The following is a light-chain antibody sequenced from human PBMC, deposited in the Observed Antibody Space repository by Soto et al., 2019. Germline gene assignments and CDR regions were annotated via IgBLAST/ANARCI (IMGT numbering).Light chain of an antibody. Sequence: SYELTQPPSVSVSPGQTATITCSGDKLEDKYVSWYQQKPGQSPVLVIYQDTKRPSGIPERFSGSNSGNTATLTISGTQAMDEADYYCQTWDITTGVFGTGTKVTVL. CDR1: KLEDKY. J-gene: IGLJ1*01. CDR2: QDT. CDR3: QTWDITTGV. V-gene: IGLV3-1*01.